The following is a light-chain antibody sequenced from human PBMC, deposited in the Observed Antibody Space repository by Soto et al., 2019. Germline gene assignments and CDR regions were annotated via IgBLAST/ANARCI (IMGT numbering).Light chain of an antibody. Sequence: EIVLTQSPGTLSLSPGERVTLSCRASQSVRNNFLAWYQHKPGQAPRFLIYGASTRATGIPDRFSGGGSGTDFTLTISRLEPEDFAVYYCQQYGSSPWTFGQGTKVDIK. CDR2: GAS. CDR3: QQYGSSPWT. V-gene: IGKV3-20*01. CDR1: QSVRNNF. J-gene: IGKJ1*01.